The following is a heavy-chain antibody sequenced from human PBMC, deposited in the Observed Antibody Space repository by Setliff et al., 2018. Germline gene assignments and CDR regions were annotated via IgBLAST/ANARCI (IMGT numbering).Heavy chain of an antibody. J-gene: IGHJ4*02. D-gene: IGHD2-2*01. Sequence: ASVKVSCKASGYTFIDYGVSWVRQAPGQGLEWVGWISPYTGKTYLAPKFQGRVTLTADTSTTTAYLQLTNLRSDDTAIYFCSRLVRFCTRTSCQRLSGDEYWGQGALVTVSS. V-gene: IGHV1-18*01. CDR2: ISPYTGKT. CDR1: GYTFIDYG. CDR3: SRLVRFCTRTSCQRLSGDEY.